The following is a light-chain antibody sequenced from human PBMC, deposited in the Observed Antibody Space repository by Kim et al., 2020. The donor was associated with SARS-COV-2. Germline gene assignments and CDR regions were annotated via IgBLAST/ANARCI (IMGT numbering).Light chain of an antibody. J-gene: IGLJ2*01. Sequence: GQSVDISCTGTSSDVGRYNYVSWYQHHPGEAPKLIIYDVTKRPTGVPDRFSGSKSGNTASLTVSGLQAEDEADYYCSSYAGRNDLVFGGGTQLTVL. V-gene: IGLV2-8*01. CDR3: SSYAGRNDLV. CDR1: SSDVGRYNY. CDR2: DVT.